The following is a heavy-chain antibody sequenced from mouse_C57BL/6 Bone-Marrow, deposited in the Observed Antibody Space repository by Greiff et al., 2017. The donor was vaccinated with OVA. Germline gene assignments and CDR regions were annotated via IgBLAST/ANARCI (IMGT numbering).Heavy chain of an antibody. D-gene: IGHD1-1*01. CDR1: GYTFTSYD. CDR3: ARDIYYYGSSYGAMDD. Sequence: VQLQQSGPELVKPGASVKLSCKASGYTFTSYDINWVKQRPGQGLEWIGWIYPRDGSTKYNEKFKGKATLTVDTSSSTAYMELHSLTSEDSAVYFCARDIYYYGSSYGAMDDWGQGTSVTVSS. J-gene: IGHJ4*01. V-gene: IGHV1-85*01. CDR2: IYPRDGST.